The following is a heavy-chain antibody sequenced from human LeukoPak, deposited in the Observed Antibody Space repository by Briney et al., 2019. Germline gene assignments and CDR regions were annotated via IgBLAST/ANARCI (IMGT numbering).Heavy chain of an antibody. CDR3: ARDIVVVPAASDAFDI. V-gene: IGHV3-33*01. CDR2: IWYDGSNK. CDR1: GFTFSSYG. J-gene: IGHJ3*02. D-gene: IGHD2-2*01. Sequence: GGSLRLSCAAPGFTFSSYGMHWVRQAPGKGLEWVAVIWYDGSNKYYADSVKGRFTISRDNSKNTLYLQMNSLRAEDTAVYYCARDIVVVPAASDAFDIWGQGTMVTVSS.